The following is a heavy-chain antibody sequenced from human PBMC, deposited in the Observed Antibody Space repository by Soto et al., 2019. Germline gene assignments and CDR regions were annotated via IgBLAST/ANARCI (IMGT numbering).Heavy chain of an antibody. D-gene: IGHD3-22*01. V-gene: IGHV1-69*13. Sequence: SVKVSCKASGGTFSSYSISWVLQAPGQGLEWMGGIIPIFGTANYAQKFQGRVTITADESTSTAYMELSSLRSEDTAVYYCARDIYPYYDSSGYYFQTWGQGTLVTVSS. CDR2: IIPIFGTA. CDR3: ARDIYPYYDSSGYYFQT. J-gene: IGHJ5*02. CDR1: GGTFSSYS.